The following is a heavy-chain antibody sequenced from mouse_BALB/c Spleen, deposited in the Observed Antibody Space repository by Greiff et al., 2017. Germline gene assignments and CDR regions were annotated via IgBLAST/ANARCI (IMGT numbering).Heavy chain of an antibody. CDR3: TRGLRGRYYAMDY. Sequence: VKLQQPGAELVRPGASVKLSCKASGYTFTSYWINWVKQRPGQGLEWIGNIYPSDSYTNYNQKFKDKATLTVDKSSSTAYMQLSSPTSEDSAVYYCTRGLRGRYYAMDYWGQGTSVTVSS. J-gene: IGHJ4*01. CDR2: IYPSDSYT. V-gene: IGHV1-69*02. CDR1: GYTFTSYW. D-gene: IGHD1-1*01.